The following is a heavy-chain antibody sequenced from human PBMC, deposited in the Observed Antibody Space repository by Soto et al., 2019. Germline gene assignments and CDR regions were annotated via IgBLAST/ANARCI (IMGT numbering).Heavy chain of an antibody. V-gene: IGHV4-39*01. J-gene: IGHJ6*02. Sequence: QLQLQESGPGLVKPSETLSLTCSVSGGSISSTSHYWGWIRQPPGKGLEWIGSVYYSGNAHYNASLKSRVTISGDTSKNQFSLRLTSVTAADTAVYYCARLIYGMDVWGQGTTVTVSS. CDR3: ARLIYGMDV. CDR1: GGSISSTSHY. CDR2: VYYSGNA.